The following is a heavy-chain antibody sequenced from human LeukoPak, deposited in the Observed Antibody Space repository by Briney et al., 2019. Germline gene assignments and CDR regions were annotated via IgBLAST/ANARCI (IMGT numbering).Heavy chain of an antibody. J-gene: IGHJ4*02. Sequence: GGSLRLSCAASGFTFSSYGMHWVRQAPGKGLEWVAFIRYDGSNKYYADSVKGRFTISRDNAKNSLYLQMNSLRAEDTAVYYCARGPYWIRPFDYWGQGTLVTVSS. V-gene: IGHV3-30*02. CDR1: GFTFSSYG. CDR3: ARGPYWIRPFDY. D-gene: IGHD2-8*02. CDR2: IRYDGSNK.